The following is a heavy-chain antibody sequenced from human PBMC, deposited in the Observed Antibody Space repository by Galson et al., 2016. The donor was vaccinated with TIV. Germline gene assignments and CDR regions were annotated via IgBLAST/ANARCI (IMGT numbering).Heavy chain of an antibody. CDR2: IKQAGSEK. CDR1: EFAFANFW. D-gene: IGHD3-3*01. CDR3: ARTAYWSGYEDF. V-gene: IGHV3-7*03. J-gene: IGHJ4*02. Sequence: SLRLSCAASEFAFANFWMTWVRPAPGKGLEWVANIKQAGSEKYYVDSVKGRFTISRDNAKNSVYLQMDSLRADDTAVYYCARTAYWSGYEDFWGQGTLVTVSS.